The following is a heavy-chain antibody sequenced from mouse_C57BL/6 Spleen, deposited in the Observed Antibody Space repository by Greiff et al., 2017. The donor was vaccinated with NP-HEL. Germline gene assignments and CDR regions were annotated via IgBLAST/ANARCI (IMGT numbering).Heavy chain of an antibody. D-gene: IGHD1-1*01. V-gene: IGHV1-22*01. CDR1: GYTFTDYN. Sequence: EVQLQQSGPELVKPGASVKMSCKASGYTFTDYNMHWVKQSHGKSLEWIGYINPNNGGTSYNQKFKGKATLTVNKSSSTAYMELSSLTSEDSAVYYCARRVIYWYYDGRLDYWGQGTTLTVSS. CDR2: INPNNGGT. J-gene: IGHJ2*01. CDR3: ARRVIYWYYDGRLDY.